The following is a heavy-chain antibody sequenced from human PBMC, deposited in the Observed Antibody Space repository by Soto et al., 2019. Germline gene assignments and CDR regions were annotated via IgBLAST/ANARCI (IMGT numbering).Heavy chain of an antibody. CDR2: IYWDDDK. V-gene: IGHV2-5*02. CDR1: GFSLSTSGVG. J-gene: IGHJ4*02. Sequence: QITSKESGPTLVKATQTLTLTCTFSGFSLSTSGVGVGWIRPPPGKALEWLALIYWDDDKRYSPSLKSRLTSTKDTAKNQVVRTMTNMDPVDTATYYCAHRRWGGYFDYWGQGTLVTVSS. D-gene: IGHD7-27*01. CDR3: AHRRWGGYFDY.